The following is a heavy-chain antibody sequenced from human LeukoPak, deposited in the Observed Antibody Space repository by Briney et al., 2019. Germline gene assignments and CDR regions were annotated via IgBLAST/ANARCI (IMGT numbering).Heavy chain of an antibody. D-gene: IGHD3-22*01. CDR1: GITLSNYG. CDR2: LSGSGGST. V-gene: IGHV3-23*01. Sequence: GGPLRLSCAVSGITLSNYGMTWVRQAPGKGLEWVAGLSGSGGSTNYADPVKGRFTISRDNAKNTLYLQMNSLRAEDTAVYFCAKRGVVIRVILVGFHKEAYYFDSWGQGVLVTVSS. J-gene: IGHJ4*02. CDR3: AKRGVVIRVILVGFHKEAYYFDS.